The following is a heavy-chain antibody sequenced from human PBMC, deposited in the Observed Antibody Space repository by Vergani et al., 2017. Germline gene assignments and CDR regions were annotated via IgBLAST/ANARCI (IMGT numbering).Heavy chain of an antibody. CDR3: ARDREGWYSSSPLLVVDV. CDR1: GYSFTTNA. CDR2: INTNTGNP. J-gene: IGHJ6*02. Sequence: HVQLVQSGSELKKPGASVKVSCKASGYSFTTNAMNWVRQAPGQGLEWMGWINTNTGNPTYAPGFTGRFVFSLDTSVSTAYLQINSLKAEDTAVYYCARDREGWYSSSPLLVVDVWGQGTTVTVSS. D-gene: IGHD6-13*01. V-gene: IGHV7-4-1*02.